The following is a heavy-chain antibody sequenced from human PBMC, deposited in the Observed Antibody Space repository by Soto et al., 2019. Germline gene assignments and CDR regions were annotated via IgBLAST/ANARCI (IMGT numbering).Heavy chain of an antibody. V-gene: IGHV1-18*01. CDR3: ARGFSGGSWYYYYYYMDV. D-gene: IGHD2-15*01. Sequence: ASVKVSCKASGYTFTCYGISWVRQAPGQGLEWMGWISAYNGNTNYAQKLQGRVTMTTDTSTSTAYMELRSLRSDDTAVYYCARGFSGGSWYYYYYYMDVWGKGTTVTVSS. CDR2: ISAYNGNT. J-gene: IGHJ6*03. CDR1: GYTFTCYG.